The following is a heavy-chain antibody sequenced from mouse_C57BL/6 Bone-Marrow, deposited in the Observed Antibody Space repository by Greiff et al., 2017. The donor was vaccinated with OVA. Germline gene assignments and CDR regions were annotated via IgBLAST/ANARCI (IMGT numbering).Heavy chain of an antibody. CDR2: FNPNNGGT. D-gene: IGHD2-4*01. CDR1: VSSFPDSS. J-gene: IGHJ3*01. Sequence: EVQLQQSGPELVKPGPSVRFSFKSSVSSFPDSSFTWLKRSHGNSLCWIGDFNPNNGGTSYNQKFKGKATLTVHKSSSTAYMELRSLTSEDSAVYYCARSPGDYDSFAYWGQGTLVTVSA. V-gene: IGHV1-26*01. CDR3: ARSPGDYDSFAY.